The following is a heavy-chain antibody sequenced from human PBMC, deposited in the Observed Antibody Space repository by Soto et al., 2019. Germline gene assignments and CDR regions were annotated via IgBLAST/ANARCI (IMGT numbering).Heavy chain of an antibody. CDR2: IIPIFGTA. CDR1: GGTFSSYA. Sequence: QVQLVQSGAEVKKPGSSVKVSCKASGGTFSSYAISWVRQAPGQGLEWMGGIIPIFGTANYAQKFQGRVMITGGESKGTAFLEVSSLGSEDTAVYYCATLAPLVGGGGYSYGYRGFYWGQGTLVTVSS. V-gene: IGHV1-69*01. CDR3: ATLAPLVGGGGYSYGYRGFY. D-gene: IGHD5-18*01. J-gene: IGHJ4*02.